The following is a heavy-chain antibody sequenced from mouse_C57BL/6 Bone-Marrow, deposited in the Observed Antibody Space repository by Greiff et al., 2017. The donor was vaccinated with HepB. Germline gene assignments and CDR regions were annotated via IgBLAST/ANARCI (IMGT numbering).Heavy chain of an antibody. CDR2: IHPNSGST. Sequence: QVQLQQPGAELVKPGASVKLSCKASGYTFTSYWMHWVKQRPGQGLEWIGMIHPNSGSTNYNEKFKSKATLTVDKSSSTAYMQLSSLTSEDSAVYYGARGRVITTGAWFAYWGQGTLVTVSA. V-gene: IGHV1-64*01. CDR3: ARGRVITTGAWFAY. D-gene: IGHD1-1*01. J-gene: IGHJ3*01. CDR1: GYTFTSYW.